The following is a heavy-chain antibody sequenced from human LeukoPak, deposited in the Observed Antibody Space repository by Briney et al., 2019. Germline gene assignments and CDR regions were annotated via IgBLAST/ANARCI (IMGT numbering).Heavy chain of an antibody. CDR1: GFAFSSYA. V-gene: IGHV3-23*01. Sequence: GGSLRLSCAASGFAFSSYAMSWVRQAPGKGLEWVSSISVSGGSPYYADSVQGRFTIFRDNAKNTLFLQMNGLRAEDTAVYYCARDLVATSMVGFDYWGQGTLVTVSS. D-gene: IGHD5-18*01. CDR2: ISVSGGSP. J-gene: IGHJ4*02. CDR3: ARDLVATSMVGFDY.